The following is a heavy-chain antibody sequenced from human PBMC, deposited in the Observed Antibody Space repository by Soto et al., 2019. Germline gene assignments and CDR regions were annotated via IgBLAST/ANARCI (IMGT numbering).Heavy chain of an antibody. CDR3: ARDLPIVGTTTWDY. V-gene: IGHV1-2*02. J-gene: IGHJ4*02. CDR2: INPNNGGT. CDR1: GYTFTGYY. Sequence: QVQLVQSGAEVKKPGASVKVSCKASGYTFTGYYIHWVRQAPGQGLEWMGWINPNNGGTDYVQKFQGRVSMTRNTSISTVYMELSRLRSDDTAVYYCARDLPIVGTTTWDYWGQGTLVTVSS. D-gene: IGHD1-26*01.